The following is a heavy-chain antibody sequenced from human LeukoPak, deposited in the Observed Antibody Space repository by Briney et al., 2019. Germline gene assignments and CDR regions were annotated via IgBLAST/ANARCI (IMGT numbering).Heavy chain of an antibody. V-gene: IGHV5-51*01. CDR2: IYPGDSDT. Sequence: GESLKICCQGSGYSFSSYWIGWVRQMPGKAPEWMGVIYPGDSDTRYRPPFQGQVTMSADKSTNTAYLQWRSLRASDSAMYYCARQGHIVGGGWFDPWGQGTLVTVSS. CDR3: ARQGHIVGGGWFDP. D-gene: IGHD2-15*01. J-gene: IGHJ5*02. CDR1: GYSFSSYW.